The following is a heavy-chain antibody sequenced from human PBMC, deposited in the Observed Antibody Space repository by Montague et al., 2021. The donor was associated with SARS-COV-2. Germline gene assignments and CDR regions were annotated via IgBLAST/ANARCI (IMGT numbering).Heavy chain of an antibody. CDR1: GGSTSSYY. V-gene: IGHV4-59*13. CDR2: IFHSGIT. CDR3: ARTEYNWNDWFDP. Sequence: ETLSLTCSVSGGSTSSYYWSWIRQSPGKGLEWIGYIFHSGITDYNPSLKSRVTISVDMSKNQFSLQLNSVTAADSAVYYCARTEYNWNDWFDPWGQGTLVTVSS. D-gene: IGHD1-20*01. J-gene: IGHJ5*02.